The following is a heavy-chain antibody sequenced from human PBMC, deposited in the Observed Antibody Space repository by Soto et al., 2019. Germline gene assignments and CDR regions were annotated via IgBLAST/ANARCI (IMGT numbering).Heavy chain of an antibody. V-gene: IGHV3-30-3*01. CDR2: ISYDGSNK. Sequence: LRLSCAASGFTFSSYAMHWVRQAPGKGLEWVAVISYDGSNKYYADSVKGRFTISRDNSKNTLYLQMNSLRAEDTAMYYCAREIAARPYYYYGMDVWGQGTTVTVSS. CDR3: AREIAARPYYYYGMDV. CDR1: GFTFSSYA. D-gene: IGHD6-6*01. J-gene: IGHJ6*02.